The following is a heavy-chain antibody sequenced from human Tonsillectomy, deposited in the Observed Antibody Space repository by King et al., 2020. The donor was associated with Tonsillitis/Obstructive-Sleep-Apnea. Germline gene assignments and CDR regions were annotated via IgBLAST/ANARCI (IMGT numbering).Heavy chain of an antibody. CDR1: GLTVSSNY. V-gene: IGHV3-66*01. D-gene: IGHD2-2*01. Sequence: VQLVESGGGLVQPGGSLRLSCAASGLTVSSNYMSWVRQAPGKGLEWVSFIYSGGSTYYADSVKGRFTISRDNSKNTQYLQMNSLRAEDTAVYYCARVDCSSTSCPDFWGQGTLVTVSS. CDR2: IYSGGST. CDR3: ARVDCSSTSCPDF. J-gene: IGHJ4*02.